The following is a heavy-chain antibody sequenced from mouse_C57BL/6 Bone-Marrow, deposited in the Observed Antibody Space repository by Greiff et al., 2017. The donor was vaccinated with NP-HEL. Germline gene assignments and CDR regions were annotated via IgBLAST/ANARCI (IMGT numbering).Heavy chain of an antibody. Sequence: EVKLVESGGGLVKPGGSLKLSCAASGFTFSSYAMSWVRQTPEKRLEWVATISDGGSYTYYPDNVKGRFTISRDNAKNNLYLQMSHLKSEDTAMYDFARDREDYWGQGTTLTVSS. J-gene: IGHJ2*01. CDR1: GFTFSSYA. CDR2: ISDGGSYT. V-gene: IGHV5-4*01. CDR3: ARDREDY.